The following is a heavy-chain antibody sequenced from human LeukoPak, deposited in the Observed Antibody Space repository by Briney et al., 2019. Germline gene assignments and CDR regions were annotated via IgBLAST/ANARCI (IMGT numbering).Heavy chain of an antibody. J-gene: IGHJ4*02. V-gene: IGHV1-18*01. Sequence: ASVKVSCKASGYTFTSYGISWVPQAPGQGLEWMGWISAYNGNTNYAQKLQGRVTMTTDTSTSTAYMELRSLRSDDTAVYYCAREEAIVATTGLDYWGQGTLVTVSS. CDR2: ISAYNGNT. CDR1: GYTFTSYG. CDR3: AREEAIVATTGLDY. D-gene: IGHD5-12*01.